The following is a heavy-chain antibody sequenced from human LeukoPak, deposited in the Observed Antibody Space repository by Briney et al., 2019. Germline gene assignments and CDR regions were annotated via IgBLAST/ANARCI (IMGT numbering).Heavy chain of an antibody. Sequence: GGSLRLSCAASGFTFDDYGMSWVRQAPGKGLEWVSGINWNGGSTGYADSVKGRFTISRDNAKNPLYLQMNSLRAEDTALYYCARDHRRYYYMDVWGKGTTVTVSS. CDR1: GFTFDDYG. V-gene: IGHV3-20*04. J-gene: IGHJ6*03. CDR2: INWNGGST. CDR3: ARDHRRYYYMDV. D-gene: IGHD1-14*01.